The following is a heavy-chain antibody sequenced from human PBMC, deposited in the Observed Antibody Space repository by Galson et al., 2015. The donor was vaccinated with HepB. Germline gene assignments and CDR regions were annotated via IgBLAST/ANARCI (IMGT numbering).Heavy chain of an antibody. J-gene: IGHJ6*02. V-gene: IGHV5-51*01. CDR3: ARHGAEHTARVEMATKNALVYYYYGMDV. CDR2: IYPGDSDT. D-gene: IGHD5-24*01. CDR1: GYSFTSYW. Sequence: QSGAEVKKPGESLKISCKGSGYSFTSYWIGWVRQMPGRGLEWMGIIYPGDSDTRYSPSFQGQVTISADKSISTAYLQWSSLKASDTAMYYCARHGAEHTARVEMATKNALVYYYYGMDVWGQGTTVTVSS.